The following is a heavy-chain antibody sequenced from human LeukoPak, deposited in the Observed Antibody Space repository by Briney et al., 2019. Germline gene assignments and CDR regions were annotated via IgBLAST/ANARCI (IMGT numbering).Heavy chain of an antibody. Sequence: PGRSLRLSCAASGFTFSSYAMHWVRQAPGKGLEWVAVISYDGSNKYYADSVKGRFTISRDKARNSLYLQMNSLRVEDTAMYYCARDHRYAFDNWGHGTLVTVSS. D-gene: IGHD5-12*01. CDR2: ISYDGSNK. CDR3: ARDHRYAFDN. J-gene: IGHJ4*01. CDR1: GFTFSSYA. V-gene: IGHV3-30*04.